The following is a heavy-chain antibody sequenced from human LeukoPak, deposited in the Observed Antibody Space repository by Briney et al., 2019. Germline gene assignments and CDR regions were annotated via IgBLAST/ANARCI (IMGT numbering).Heavy chain of an antibody. V-gene: IGHV4-59*01. D-gene: IGHD3-10*01. J-gene: IGHJ4*02. CDR3: ARDRSFLRFGGFDY. CDR2: IYYSGST. CDR1: GGSISSYY. Sequence: PSETLSPTCTVSGGSISSYYWSWIRQPPGKGLEWIGYIYYSGSTNYNPSLKSRVTISVDTSKNQFSLKLSSVTAADTAVYYCARDRSFLRFGGFDYWGQGTLVTVSS.